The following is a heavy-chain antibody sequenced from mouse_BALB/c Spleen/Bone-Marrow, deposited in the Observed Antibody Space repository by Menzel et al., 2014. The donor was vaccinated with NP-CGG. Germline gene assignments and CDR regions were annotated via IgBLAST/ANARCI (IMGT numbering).Heavy chain of an antibody. CDR2: ISDGGDYT. CDR3: ARTYRPYALDY. J-gene: IGHJ4*01. D-gene: IGHD2-14*01. Sequence: EVKLVESGGGLVRPGGSLKLSCAASGFTFSDYYMYWVRQTPDRRLECVATISDGGDYTDYPDNVKGRFTISRDNAKNTLYLQMSSLKSEDTAMYYCARTYRPYALDYWGQGTSVTVSS. V-gene: IGHV5-4*02. CDR1: GFTFSDYY.